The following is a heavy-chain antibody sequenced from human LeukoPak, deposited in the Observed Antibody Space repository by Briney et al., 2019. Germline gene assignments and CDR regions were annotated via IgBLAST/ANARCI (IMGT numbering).Heavy chain of an antibody. CDR1: GFTFSNSW. Sequence: GGSLRLSCLASGFTFSNSWMTWVRQAPGRGLEWVANIKEDGSDKQYVDSVRGRFTISGDNAKNSLYLQMNSLRAEDTAVYYCARVELRFLEWSDWGQGTLVTVSS. CDR2: IKEDGSDK. V-gene: IGHV3-7*01. CDR3: ARVELRFLEWSD. D-gene: IGHD3-3*01. J-gene: IGHJ4*02.